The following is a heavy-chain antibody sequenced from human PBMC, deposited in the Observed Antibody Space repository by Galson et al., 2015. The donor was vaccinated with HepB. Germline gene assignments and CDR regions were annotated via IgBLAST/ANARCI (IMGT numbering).Heavy chain of an antibody. V-gene: IGHV3-23*01. CDR1: GFTFSSYA. J-gene: IGHJ4*02. CDR3: AKVLPGGSGGYYNVAARRSYFDY. D-gene: IGHD3-10*01. CDR2: ISGSGGST. Sequence: SLRLSCAASGFTFSSYAMSWVRQAPGKGLEWVSAISGSGGSTYYADSVKGRFTISRDNSKNTLYLQMNSLRAEDTAVYYCAKVLPGGSGGYYNVAARRSYFDYWGQGTLVTVSS.